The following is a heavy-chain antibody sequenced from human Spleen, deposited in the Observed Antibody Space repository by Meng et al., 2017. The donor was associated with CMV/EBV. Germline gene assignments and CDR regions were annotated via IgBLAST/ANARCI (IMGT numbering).Heavy chain of an antibody. D-gene: IGHD3-3*01. V-gene: IGHV3-30*04. Sequence: GGSLRPSFAASGFTFSSYAMHWVRQAPGKGLEWVAVISYDGSNKYYADSVKGRFTISRDNSKNTLYLQMNSLRAEDTAVYYCARGNFGVVINPAWAMDYWGQGTLVTVSS. CDR3: ARGNFGVVINPAWAMDY. CDR2: ISYDGSNK. J-gene: IGHJ4*02. CDR1: GFTFSSYA.